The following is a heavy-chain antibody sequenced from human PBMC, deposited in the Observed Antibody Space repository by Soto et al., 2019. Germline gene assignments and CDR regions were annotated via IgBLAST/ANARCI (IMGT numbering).Heavy chain of an antibody. V-gene: IGHV1-2*02. CDR1: GYPFTDFY. D-gene: IGHD2-2*02. Sequence: GSVNVSCKSSGYPFTDFYIHLVRQVPGQGLEWVGWINPKNGGINYAQKFQGRVTMTRYTSVNTSYMDLNRLNFDDSAIYYCVRGRSVLYLDLWGRGTKVTVSS. CDR2: INPKNGGI. J-gene: IGHJ6*02. CDR3: VRGRSVLYLDL.